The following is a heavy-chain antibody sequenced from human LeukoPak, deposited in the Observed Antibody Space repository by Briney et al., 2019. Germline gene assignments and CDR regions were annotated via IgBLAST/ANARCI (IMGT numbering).Heavy chain of an antibody. D-gene: IGHD3-3*01. CDR2: IYTSGST. CDR1: GGSISGYY. V-gene: IGHV4-4*07. Sequence: PSETLSLTCTVSGGSISGYYWSWIRQPAGKGLEWIGRIYTSGSTNYNPSLKSRVTMSVDTSKNQFSLKLSSVTAADTAVYYCARDRVYDFWSGYYTAGAFDIWGQGTMVTVSS. CDR3: ARDRVYDFWSGYYTAGAFDI. J-gene: IGHJ3*02.